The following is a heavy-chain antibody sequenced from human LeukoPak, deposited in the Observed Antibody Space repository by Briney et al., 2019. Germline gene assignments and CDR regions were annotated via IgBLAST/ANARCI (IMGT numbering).Heavy chain of an antibody. Sequence: SETLSLTCTVSGASISSSSYYWGWIRQPPGKGLEWIGTIYYSGTYYNPSLKSRVTISVDTSKNQFSLKLSSVTAADTAVYYCATDRGYNWNDQRFDPWGQGTLVTVSS. J-gene: IGHJ5*02. CDR1: GASISSSSYY. CDR3: ATDRGYNWNDQRFDP. D-gene: IGHD1-1*01. V-gene: IGHV4-39*07. CDR2: IYYSGT.